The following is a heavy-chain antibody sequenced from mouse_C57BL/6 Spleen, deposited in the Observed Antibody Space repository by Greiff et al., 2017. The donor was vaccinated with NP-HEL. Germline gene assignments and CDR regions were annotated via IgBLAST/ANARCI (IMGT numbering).Heavy chain of an antibody. CDR1: GFTFSSYA. J-gene: IGHJ1*03. V-gene: IGHV5-4*01. CDR2: ISDGGSYT. D-gene: IGHD4-1*01. CDR3: ARGTGTGYFDV. Sequence: EAQVVESGGGLVKPGGSLKLSCAASGFTFSSYAMSWVRQTPEKRLEWVATISDGGSYTYYPDNVKGRFTISRDNAKNNLYLQMSHLKSEDTAMYYCARGTGTGYFDVWGTGTTVTVSS.